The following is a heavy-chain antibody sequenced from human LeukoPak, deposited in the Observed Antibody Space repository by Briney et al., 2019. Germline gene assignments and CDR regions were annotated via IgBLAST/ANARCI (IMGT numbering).Heavy chain of an antibody. J-gene: IGHJ4*02. Sequence: SKTLSLTCTVSGGSISRGDYYWSWIRQPPGKGLEWIGYIYYSGSTYYNPSLKSRVTISVDTSKNQFSLKLSSVTAADTAVYYCARVVVAATIFARSYYFDYWGRGTLVTVSS. CDR1: GGSISRGDYY. D-gene: IGHD2-15*01. CDR2: IYYSGST. V-gene: IGHV4-30-4*01. CDR3: ARVVVAATIFARSYYFDY.